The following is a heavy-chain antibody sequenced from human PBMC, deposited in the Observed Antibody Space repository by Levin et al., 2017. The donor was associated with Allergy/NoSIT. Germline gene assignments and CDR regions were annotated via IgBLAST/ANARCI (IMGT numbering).Heavy chain of an antibody. J-gene: IGHJ5*02. CDR1: GLTFNNHA. Sequence: GGSLRLSCKASGLTFNNHALHWVRQAPGKGLEWVAGLSLDGDNKFYIDSVKGRFTVSRDNSKNTVYLQMTRLRIEDTAVYYCATGLVVVALGNHWGQGTLVTVSS. V-gene: IGHV3-30-3*01. CDR3: ATGLVVVALGNH. D-gene: IGHD2-15*01. CDR2: LSLDGDNK.